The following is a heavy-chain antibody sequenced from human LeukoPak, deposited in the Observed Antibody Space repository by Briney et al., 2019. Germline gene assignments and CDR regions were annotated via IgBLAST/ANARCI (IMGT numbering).Heavy chain of an antibody. J-gene: IGHJ4*02. CDR3: ARGSGNPSYFDQ. D-gene: IGHD4-23*01. CDR2: INPSGGTT. Sequence: ASVKVSCKASGYTFTSYYMHWVRQASGQGLEWMGIINPSGGTTNYAQKFQGRVTVTRDTSTSTVYMELSSLRSEDTAVYYCARGSGNPSYFDQWGQGTLVTVSS. CDR1: GYTFTSYY. V-gene: IGHV1-46*01.